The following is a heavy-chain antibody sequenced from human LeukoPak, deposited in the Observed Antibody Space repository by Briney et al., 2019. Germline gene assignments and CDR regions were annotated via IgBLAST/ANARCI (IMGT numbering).Heavy chain of an antibody. CDR2: ISSSGSTI. CDR1: GFTFSDYY. CDR3: ARAGAQWELLINYFDY. Sequence: PGGSLRLSCAASGFTFSDYYMSWIRQAPGKGLEWISYISSSGSTIYYADSVKGRFTISRDNAKNSLYLQMNSLRAEDTAVYYCARAGAQWELLINYFDYWGQGTLVTVSS. V-gene: IGHV3-11*04. D-gene: IGHD1-26*01. J-gene: IGHJ4*02.